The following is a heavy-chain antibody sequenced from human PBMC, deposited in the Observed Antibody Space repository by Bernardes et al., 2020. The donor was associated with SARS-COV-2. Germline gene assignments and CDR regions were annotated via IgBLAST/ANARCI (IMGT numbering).Heavy chain of an antibody. D-gene: IGHD3-3*01. J-gene: IGHJ4*02. CDR1: GFTFSNYA. V-gene: IGHV3-30*04. CDR3: ARGPQGGYDFWSAYSPLDLDY. CDR2: ISYNRISK. Sequence: GGSLRLSCAASGFTFSNYAMHWVRQAPGKGLEWVAVISYNRISKYYADSVTGRFTISRDNSENTLYLQMNSLRTEDTAVYYCARGPQGGYDFWSAYSPLDLDYWGQGSLVIVSS.